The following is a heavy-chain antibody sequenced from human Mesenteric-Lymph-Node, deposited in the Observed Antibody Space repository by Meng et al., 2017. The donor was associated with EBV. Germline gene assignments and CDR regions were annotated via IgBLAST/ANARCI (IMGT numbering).Heavy chain of an antibody. Sequence: QVQLQQSGPGLVKPSXTLPLPRVISGDSVSSSSAAWTWIRQSPSRGLEWLGRTYYRSKWYNDYAVFVKSRITINPDTSKNQFSLQLNSVTPEDTAVYYCARGATSVFDLWGRGTLVTVSS. V-gene: IGHV6-1*01. CDR1: GDSVSSSSAA. CDR3: ARGATSVFDL. CDR2: TYYRSKWYN. J-gene: IGHJ2*01.